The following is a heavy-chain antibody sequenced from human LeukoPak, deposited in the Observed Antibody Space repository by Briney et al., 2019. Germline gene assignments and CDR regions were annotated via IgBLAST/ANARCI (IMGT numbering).Heavy chain of an antibody. V-gene: IGHV3-23*01. D-gene: IGHD2-15*01. CDR3: ANTLGYCSGGSCYRGLTDAFDI. CDR1: GFTFNSYG. CDR2: ISDSGGSR. Sequence: GGSLRLSCAASGFTFNSYGMSWVRQAPGKGLEWVSSISDSGGSRYYADSVKGRFTISRDNSKNTLYLQMNSLRAEDTAVYYCANTLGYCSGGSCYRGLTDAFDIWGQGTMVTVSS. J-gene: IGHJ3*02.